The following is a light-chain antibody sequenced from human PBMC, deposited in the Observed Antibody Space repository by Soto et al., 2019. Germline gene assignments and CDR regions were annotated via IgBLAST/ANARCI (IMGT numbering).Light chain of an antibody. Sequence: ETVMTQSPATLSVSPGERATLSCRASQSVNSNLAWYQQKLGQAPRVLIFGASTRATGIPARFSGSGSVTEFSLTINSLQSEDFAVYYCQEYNTWPWTFGQETKVEIK. CDR2: GAS. J-gene: IGKJ1*01. V-gene: IGKV3-15*01. CDR1: QSVNSN. CDR3: QEYNTWPWT.